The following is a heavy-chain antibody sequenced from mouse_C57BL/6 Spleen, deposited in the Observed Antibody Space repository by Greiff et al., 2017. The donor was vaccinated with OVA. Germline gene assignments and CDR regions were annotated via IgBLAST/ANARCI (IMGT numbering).Heavy chain of an antibody. CDR1: GYTFTSSW. CDR3: AAAPYSDYEGGFDY. J-gene: IGHJ3*01. V-gene: IGHV1-55*01. Sequence: QVQLQQPGAELVKPGASVKMSCKASGYTFTSSWITWVKQRPGQGLEWIGEIYPGSGSTNYNEKFKSKATLTVDTSSSTADMQLSSLTSADSAVYDGAAAPYSDYEGGFDYWGQGTLVTVSA. CDR2: IYPGSGST. D-gene: IGHD2-13*01.